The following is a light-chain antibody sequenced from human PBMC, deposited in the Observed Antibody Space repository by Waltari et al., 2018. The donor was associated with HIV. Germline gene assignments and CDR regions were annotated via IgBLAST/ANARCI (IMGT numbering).Light chain of an antibody. CDR3: GSWDSRRSVFV. V-gene: IGLV1-51*01. J-gene: IGLJ1*01. Sequence: QSVLTQPLSVSAAAGQKVSVSCSGRNSNIGMNYVSWYQHLPGTAPKLLFSDDNKRPSGIPDRFSAAKSGTSATLDISGLLTGDEADYYCGSWDSRRSVFVFGSGTKVTVL. CDR2: DDN. CDR1: NSNIGMNY.